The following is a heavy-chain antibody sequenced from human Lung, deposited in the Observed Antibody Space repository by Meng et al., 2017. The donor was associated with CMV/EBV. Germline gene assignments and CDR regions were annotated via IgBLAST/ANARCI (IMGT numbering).Heavy chain of an antibody. Sequence: GESLKISCAASGFSFSNYWMHWVRQAPGKGLVWVSRININGRTTNYADSVKGRFTISRDNAKNTLYLQMNSLRAEDAGVYYCTSLYLAVWGQGTLVTFSS. CDR3: TSLYLAV. D-gene: IGHD2-21*01. CDR1: GFSFSNYW. CDR2: ININGRTT. J-gene: IGHJ4*02. V-gene: IGHV3-74*01.